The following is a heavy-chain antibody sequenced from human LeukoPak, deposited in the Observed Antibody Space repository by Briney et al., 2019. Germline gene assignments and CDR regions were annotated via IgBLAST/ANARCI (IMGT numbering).Heavy chain of an antibody. J-gene: IGHJ4*02. CDR1: GGSISSGDYY. CDR2: IYYSGST. CDR3: ARGRGSSWYYFDS. Sequence: PSQTLSLTCTVSGGSISSGDYYWNWIRQPPGKGLEWIGYIYYSGSTYYNPSLKSRVTISVDTSKNQFSLKLSSVTAADTAVYYCARGRGSSWYYFDSWGQGTLVTVSS. V-gene: IGHV4-30-4*08. D-gene: IGHD6-13*01.